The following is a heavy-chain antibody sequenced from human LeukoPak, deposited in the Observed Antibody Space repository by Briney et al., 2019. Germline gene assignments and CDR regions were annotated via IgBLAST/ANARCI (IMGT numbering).Heavy chain of an antibody. CDR2: ITSTGTYI. D-gene: IGHD4-17*01. J-gene: IGHJ4*02. Sequence: GGSLRLSCAASGFSFSDYNMNWVRQAPGKALEWVSSITSTGTYIFYGDSVKGRFTISRDNARNSLYLQMNSLRAEDTAVYYCARGDSPDYGDYQHLDYWGQGTLVTVSS. CDR3: ARGDSPDYGDYQHLDY. CDR1: GFSFSDYN. V-gene: IGHV3-21*04.